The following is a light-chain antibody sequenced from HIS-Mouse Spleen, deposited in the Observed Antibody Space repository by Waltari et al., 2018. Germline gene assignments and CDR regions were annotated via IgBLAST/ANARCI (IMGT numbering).Light chain of an antibody. Sequence: SYELTQPPSESLSPVQTARITCSVAALPKKYAYSYQQKSGQAPVLVIYGYSKPPSGIPESFPGSSSGTMATLTITGVQVEDEADYYCYSADSSGSERVFGGGTKLTVL. CDR1: ALPKKY. J-gene: IGLJ2*01. CDR2: GYS. CDR3: YSADSSGSERV. V-gene: IGLV3-10*01.